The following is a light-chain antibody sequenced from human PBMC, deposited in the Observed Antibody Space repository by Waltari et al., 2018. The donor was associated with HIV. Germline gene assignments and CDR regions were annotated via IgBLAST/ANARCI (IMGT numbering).Light chain of an antibody. Sequence: QAVLTQAPSLTVSPGGTVSLTCVSSTGAVTSGPSTYWFQQRPGQAPRTWIHDTSNKHSWTPARFSGSLLGGKAALTLSGAQPEDEAEYYCLLSYGGPRVFGGGTKLTVL. CDR3: LLSYGGPRV. V-gene: IGLV7-46*01. CDR1: TGAVTSGPS. CDR2: DTS. J-gene: IGLJ2*01.